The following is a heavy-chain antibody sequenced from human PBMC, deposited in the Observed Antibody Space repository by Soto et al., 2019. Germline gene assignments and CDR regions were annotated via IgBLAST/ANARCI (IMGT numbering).Heavy chain of an antibody. CDR1: GGSISSSDSY. CDR3: ARLYGYGRSDYYYGMDV. J-gene: IGHJ6*02. CDR2: IYYGGTT. D-gene: IGHD5-12*01. Sequence: PSETLSLTCTVSGGSISSSDSYWVWIRQPPGKGLEWVGSIYYGGTTHYNPSLKSRVTISVDTSKNLFSLNLNSVTAADTAMYYCARLYGYGRSDYYYGMDVWGQGTTVTVSS. V-gene: IGHV4-39*02.